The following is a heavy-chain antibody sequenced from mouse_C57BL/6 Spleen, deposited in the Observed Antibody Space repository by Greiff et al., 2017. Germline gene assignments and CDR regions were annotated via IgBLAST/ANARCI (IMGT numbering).Heavy chain of an antibody. CDR1: GFTFTDYY. Sequence: EVKLVESGGGLVQPGGSLSLSCAASGFTFTDYYMSWVRQPPGKALEWLGFIRNKANGYTTEYSASVKGRFTISRDNSQSILYLQMNALRAEDSATYYCARYEGLTFYYFDYWGQGTTLTVSS. J-gene: IGHJ2*01. CDR2: IRNKANGYTT. V-gene: IGHV7-3*01. D-gene: IGHD2-4*01. CDR3: ARYEGLTFYYFDY.